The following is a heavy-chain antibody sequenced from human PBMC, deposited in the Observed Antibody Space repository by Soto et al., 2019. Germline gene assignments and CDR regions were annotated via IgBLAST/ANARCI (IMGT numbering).Heavy chain of an antibody. CDR1: GFIFTSSA. CDR2: IVVGSGNT. J-gene: IGHJ6*02. D-gene: IGHD3-3*01. CDR3: AAGLGGSGYYRKYYYYDMDV. Sequence: GASVKVSCKASGFIFTSSAVQWVRQARGQRLEWIGWIVVGSGNTNYAQKFQERITNTRDMSTSTTYKELSSLRSEDTAVYYYAAGLGGSGYYRKYYYYDMDVWGQGTTVTVSS. V-gene: IGHV1-58*01.